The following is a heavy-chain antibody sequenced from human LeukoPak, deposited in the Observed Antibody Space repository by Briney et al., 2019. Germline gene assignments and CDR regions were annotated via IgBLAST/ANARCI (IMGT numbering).Heavy chain of an antibody. D-gene: IGHD6-13*01. J-gene: IGHJ3*02. CDR1: GGSISSSSYY. V-gene: IGHV4-39*07. CDR2: IYYSGST. CDR3: AREAPPYSSSWYGDAFDI. Sequence: PSETLSLTCAVSGGSISSSSYYWGWIRQPPGKGLEWIGCIYYSGSTYYNPSLKSRVTISVDTSKNQFSLKLSSVTAADTAVYYCAREAPPYSSSWYGDAFDIWGQGTMVTVSS.